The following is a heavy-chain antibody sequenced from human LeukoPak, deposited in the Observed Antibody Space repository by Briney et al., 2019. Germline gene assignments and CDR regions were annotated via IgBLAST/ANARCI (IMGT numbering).Heavy chain of an antibody. CDR2: ITSSSNYI. CDR3: ATFQYGSQSSPGG. V-gene: IGHV3-21*01. Sequence: GGSLRLSCAASGFTFNTYNMNWVRQAPGKGLEWVSSITSSSNYIYYADSVKGRFIISRDNAKNLLYLQMSSLRGEDTAVYYCATFQYGSQSSPGGWGQGTLVTVSS. J-gene: IGHJ4*02. CDR1: GFTFNTYN. D-gene: IGHD3-10*01.